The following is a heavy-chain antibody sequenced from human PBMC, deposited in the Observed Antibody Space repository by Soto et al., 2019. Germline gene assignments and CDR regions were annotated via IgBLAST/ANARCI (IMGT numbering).Heavy chain of an antibody. Sequence: QVQVQQCGAGLLKPTETLSLTCSVYGVSLSGYYWSWIRQPPGKGLEWIGEIDESGITNYNSSLKSRVTISIDTSKSQLSLKLRSVNAADTAVYYCARSGAWIPDYWGQGILVTVSS. CDR1: GVSLSGYY. CDR3: ARSGAWIPDY. D-gene: IGHD5-18*01. CDR2: IDESGIT. J-gene: IGHJ4*02. V-gene: IGHV4-34*01.